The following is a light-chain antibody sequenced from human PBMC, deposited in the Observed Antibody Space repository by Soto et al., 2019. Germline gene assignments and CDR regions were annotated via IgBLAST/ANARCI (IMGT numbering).Light chain of an antibody. J-gene: IGKJ1*01. Sequence: EIVMTQSPATVPASPGERATLSCRASQSINSAYVAWYQQKFGQAPRLLIFAASRRSTGIPDRFSGSGSGTDFTLTISRLEPEDFAVYYCQHYGTSPWAFGQGTKVDIK. V-gene: IGKV3-20*01. CDR1: QSINSAY. CDR3: QHYGTSPWA. CDR2: AAS.